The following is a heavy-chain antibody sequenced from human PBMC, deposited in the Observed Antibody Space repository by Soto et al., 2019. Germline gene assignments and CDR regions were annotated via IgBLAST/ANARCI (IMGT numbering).Heavy chain of an antibody. J-gene: IGHJ6*03. CDR1: GGSFSGYY. CDR3: VRIYYYYYYMDV. Sequence: QVQLQQWGAGLLKPSETLSLTCAVYGGSFSGYYWSWIRQPPGKGLEWIGEIKHSGSTNYNPSLKSRVTISVDTSKNQFSLKLSSVTAADTAVYYCVRIYYYYYYMDVWGKGTTVTVSS. D-gene: IGHD2-15*01. V-gene: IGHV4-34*01. CDR2: IKHSGST.